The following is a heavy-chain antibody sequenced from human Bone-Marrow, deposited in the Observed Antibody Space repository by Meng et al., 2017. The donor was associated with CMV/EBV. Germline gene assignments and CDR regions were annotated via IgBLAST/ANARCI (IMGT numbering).Heavy chain of an antibody. CDR1: GFTFSDYG. J-gene: IGHJ6*02. CDR2: ISSSSSYI. V-gene: IGHV3-21*01. CDR3: ARGGYYYYGMDV. Sequence: GGTLRLSCVASGFTFSDYGMHWVRQAPGKGLEWVSSISSSSSYIYYADSVKGRFTISRDNAKNSLYLQMNSLRAEDTAVYYCARGGYYYYGMDVWGQGTTVTVSS.